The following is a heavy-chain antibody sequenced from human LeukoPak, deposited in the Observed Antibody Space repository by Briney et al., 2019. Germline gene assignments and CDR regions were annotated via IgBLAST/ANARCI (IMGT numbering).Heavy chain of an antibody. D-gene: IGHD1-14*01. CDR2: IYNDGST. V-gene: IGHV4-59*01. CDR3: AREGTSTHRMDV. CDR1: GGSISNFF. Sequence: PSETLSLTCTVSGGSISNFFWAWMRQPPGEGLEWIGYIYNDGSTKYNPSLKSRVTISINVSKNQFSLKLNSVTDADTALYYCAREGTSTHRMDVWGQGTTVTVS. J-gene: IGHJ6*02.